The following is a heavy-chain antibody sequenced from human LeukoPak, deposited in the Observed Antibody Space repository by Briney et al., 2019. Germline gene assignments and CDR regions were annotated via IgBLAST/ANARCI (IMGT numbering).Heavy chain of an antibody. Sequence: PGGSLRLSCAASGFTFSSYWMSWVRQAPGKGLEWVANIKQDGSEKYYVDSVKGRFTISRDNAKNSLYLQMNSLRAEDTAVYYCAKVVVAADRPAVAGTGLGDYWGQGTLVTVSS. D-gene: IGHD6-19*01. V-gene: IGHV3-7*01. CDR1: GFTFSSYW. CDR3: AKVVVAADRPAVAGTGLGDY. J-gene: IGHJ4*02. CDR2: IKQDGSEK.